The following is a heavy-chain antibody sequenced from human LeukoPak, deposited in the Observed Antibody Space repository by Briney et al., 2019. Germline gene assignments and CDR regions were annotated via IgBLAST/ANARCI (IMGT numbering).Heavy chain of an antibody. D-gene: IGHD6-19*01. J-gene: IGHJ5*02. V-gene: IGHV4-4*07. CDR1: GGSISIYY. CDR3: ARGEVAVAGRGGWFDP. CDR2: IYTSGST. Sequence: SETLSLTCTVSGGSISIYYWSWIRQPAGKGLEWIGRIYTSGSTNYNPSLKSRVTMSVDTSKNQFSLKLSSVTAADTAVYYCARGEVAVAGRGGWFDPWGQGTLVTVSS.